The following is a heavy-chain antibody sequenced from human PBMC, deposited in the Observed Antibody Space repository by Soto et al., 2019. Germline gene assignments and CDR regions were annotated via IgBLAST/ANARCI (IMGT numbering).Heavy chain of an antibody. CDR1: GGSISSYY. CDR2: IYYSGST. J-gene: IGHJ3*02. V-gene: IGHV4-59*01. D-gene: IGHD3-3*01. Sequence: SETLCLTCTVSGGSISSYYWSWIRQPPGKGLEWIGYIYYSGSTNYNPSLKSRVTISVDTSKNQFSLKLSSVTAADTAVYYCARVIRQNYDFWSGSKHRNAFDIWGQGTMVTVS. CDR3: ARVIRQNYDFWSGSKHRNAFDI.